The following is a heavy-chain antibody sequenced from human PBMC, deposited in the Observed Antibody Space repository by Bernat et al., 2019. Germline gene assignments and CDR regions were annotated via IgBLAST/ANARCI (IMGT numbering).Heavy chain of an antibody. D-gene: IGHD5-18*01. V-gene: IGHV3-30-3*01. CDR1: GFTFSSYA. Sequence: QFQLVGFGGGVFQPGGSLKLSFAASGFTFSSYAIHWVRQAPGKGLEWVAVISYDGSNKYYADAVKGRFTISRDNSKNTLYLQMNSLRAEDTAVYYCARDDGGSTAMVPALFDYWGQGTLVTVSS. CDR2: ISYDGSNK. J-gene: IGHJ4*02. CDR3: ARDDGGSTAMVPALFDY.